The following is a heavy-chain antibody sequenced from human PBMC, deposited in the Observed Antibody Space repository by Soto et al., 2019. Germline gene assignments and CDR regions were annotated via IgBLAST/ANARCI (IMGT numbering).Heavy chain of an antibody. CDR3: ARVRGESEQLANYGMDA. CDR2: ISAYNGNR. CDR1: GYTFTNYG. V-gene: IGHV1-18*01. D-gene: IGHD6-6*01. J-gene: IGHJ6*02. Sequence: QVQLVQSGGEVKKPGASVKVSCKASGYTFTNYGISWVRQAPGQGLEWMGWISAYNGNRKYAQKLQDRVTMTTDTSTNTAYMGLRSLRSDDTAMYYCARVRGESEQLANYGMDAWGQGTTVTVFS.